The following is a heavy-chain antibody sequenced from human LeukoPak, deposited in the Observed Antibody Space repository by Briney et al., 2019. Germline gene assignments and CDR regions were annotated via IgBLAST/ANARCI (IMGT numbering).Heavy chain of an antibody. V-gene: IGHV3-21*01. D-gene: IGHD6-13*01. CDR2: ISSSSSYI. J-gene: IGHJ4*02. CDR1: GCTFSSYS. Sequence: GGSLRLSCAASGCTFSSYSMTWVRQAPGKGLEWVSSISSSSSYIYYADSVKGRFTISRDNAKNSLYLQMNSLRAEDTAVYYCARDSGVWYSSSWYFDYWGQGTLVTVSS. CDR3: ARDSGVWYSSSWYFDY.